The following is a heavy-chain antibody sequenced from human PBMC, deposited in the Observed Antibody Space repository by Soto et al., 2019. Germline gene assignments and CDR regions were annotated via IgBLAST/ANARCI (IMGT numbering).Heavy chain of an antibody. CDR2: IYYSGST. J-gene: IGHJ6*02. CDR3: AREGINYFHYYGMDV. Sequence: PSETLSLTCTVSGGSISSCGYYWSWIRQHPGKGLEWIGYIYYSGSTYYNPSLKSRVTISVDTSKNQFSLKLSSVTAADTAVYYCAREGINYFHYYGMDVWGQGTTVTVSS. D-gene: IGHD2-15*01. CDR1: GGSISSCGYY. V-gene: IGHV4-31*03.